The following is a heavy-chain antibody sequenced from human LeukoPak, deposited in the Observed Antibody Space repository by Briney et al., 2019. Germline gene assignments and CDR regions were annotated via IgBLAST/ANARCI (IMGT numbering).Heavy chain of an antibody. CDR3: ARGKYYGSSPYLRTLVSPRYGMDV. D-gene: IGHD3-10*01. Sequence: SETLSLTCAVYGGSFSGYYWSWIRQPPGKGLEWIGEINHSGSTNYNPSLKSRVTISVDTSKNQFSLKLSSVTAADTAVYYCARGKYYGSSPYLRTLVSPRYGMDVWGQGTTVTVSS. CDR1: GGSFSGYY. J-gene: IGHJ6*02. V-gene: IGHV4-34*01. CDR2: INHSGST.